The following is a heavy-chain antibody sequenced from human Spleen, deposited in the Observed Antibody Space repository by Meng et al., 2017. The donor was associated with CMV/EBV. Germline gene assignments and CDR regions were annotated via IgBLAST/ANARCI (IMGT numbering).Heavy chain of an antibody. D-gene: IGHD2-2*02. V-gene: IGHV3-11*04. CDR3: ARRAISYYGMDV. CDR2: IFGSGSRK. CDR1: GFTFSDHY. Sequence: GESLKISCVASGFTFSDHYMSWICQAPGKGLEWVSHIFGSGSRKYYADSVKGRFTISRDNAKNSLDLQMSSLRAEDTAVYYCARRAISYYGMDVWGQGTTVTVSS. J-gene: IGHJ6*02.